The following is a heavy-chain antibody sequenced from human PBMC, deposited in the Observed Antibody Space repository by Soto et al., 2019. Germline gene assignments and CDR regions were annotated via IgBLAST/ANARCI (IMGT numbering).Heavy chain of an antibody. J-gene: IGHJ3*02. CDR3: ARLDDDYLRDAFDI. Sequence: QLQLQESGPGVVKPSETLSLTCTVSGGSISSRSFYWGWIRQPPGKGLEWIGNIYYSGSTYYNPSLKSRVTISVDTSKNQFSLKLSSVTAADTAMYYCARLDDDYLRDAFDIWGQGTMVTVSS. D-gene: IGHD5-12*01. V-gene: IGHV4-39*01. CDR1: GGSISSRSFY. CDR2: IYYSGST.